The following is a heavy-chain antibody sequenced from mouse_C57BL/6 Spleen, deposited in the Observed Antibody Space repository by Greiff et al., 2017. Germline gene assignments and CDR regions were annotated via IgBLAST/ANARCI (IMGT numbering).Heavy chain of an antibody. CDR2: ISSGSSTI. CDR1: GFTFSDYG. V-gene: IGHV5-17*01. J-gene: IGHJ2*01. CDR3: ARRVLGGDYFDY. Sequence: EVKLMESGGGLVKPGGSLKLSCAASGFTFSDYGMHWVRQAPEKGLEWVAYISSGSSTIYYADTVKGRFTISRDNAKNTLFLQMTRLRSEDTAMYYCARRVLGGDYFDYWGQGTTRTVSS. D-gene: IGHD4-1*01.